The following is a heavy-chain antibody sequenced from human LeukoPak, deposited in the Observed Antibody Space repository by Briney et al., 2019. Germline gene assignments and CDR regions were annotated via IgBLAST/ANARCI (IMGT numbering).Heavy chain of an antibody. CDR1: GYTFTSYA. CDR2: INTNTGNP. D-gene: IGHD1-26*01. V-gene: IGHV7-4-1*02. Sequence: ASVKVSCKASGYTFTSYAMNWVRQAPGQGLEWMGWINTNTGNPTYAQGFTGWFVFSLDTSVSTAYLQISSLRAEDTAVYYCASSIVGALGVYWGQGTLVTVSS. CDR3: ASSIVGALGVY. J-gene: IGHJ4*02.